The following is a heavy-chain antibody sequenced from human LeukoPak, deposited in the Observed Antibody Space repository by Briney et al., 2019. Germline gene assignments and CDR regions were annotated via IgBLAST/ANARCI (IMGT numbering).Heavy chain of an antibody. CDR1: GYTFTGYY. V-gene: IGHV1-2*02. J-gene: IGHJ5*02. Sequence: ASVKVSCKASGYTFTGYYMHWVRQAPGQGLEWMGWINPNSGGTNYAQKFQGRVTMTRDTSISTAYMELSRLRSDDTAVYYCAREVAVAGRNWFDPWGQGTLVTVSS. CDR2: INPNSGGT. D-gene: IGHD6-19*01. CDR3: AREVAVAGRNWFDP.